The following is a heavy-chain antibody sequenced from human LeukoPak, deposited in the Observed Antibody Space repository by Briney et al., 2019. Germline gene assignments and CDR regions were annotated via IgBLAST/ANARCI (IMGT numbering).Heavy chain of an antibody. Sequence: ASVTVSCKSSGYTFTGYYIHWVRQAPGQGLEWMGCITPYSGDTNYAQKFQGRVTMTRDMSITTSYMELTRLTSDDSAVYYCARSDLYGHRGSIDYWGQGTPVIVSS. CDR2: ITPYSGDT. D-gene: IGHD2/OR15-2a*01. V-gene: IGHV1-2*02. J-gene: IGHJ4*02. CDR3: ARSDLYGHRGSIDY. CDR1: GYTFTGYY.